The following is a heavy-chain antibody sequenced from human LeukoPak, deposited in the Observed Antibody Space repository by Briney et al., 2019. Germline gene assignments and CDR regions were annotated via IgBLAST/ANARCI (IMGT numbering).Heavy chain of an antibody. CDR2: ISSSSSYI. CDR1: GFTFSSYS. V-gene: IGHV3-21*01. CDR3: ARDPTYYYDSSGYPLGYYFDY. J-gene: IGHJ4*02. Sequence: AGGSLRLSCAASGFTFSSYSMNRVRQAPGKGLEWVSSISSSSSYIYYADSVKGRFTISRDNAKNSLYLQMNSLRAEDTAVYYCARDPTYYYDSSGYPLGYYFDYWGQGTLVTVSS. D-gene: IGHD3-22*01.